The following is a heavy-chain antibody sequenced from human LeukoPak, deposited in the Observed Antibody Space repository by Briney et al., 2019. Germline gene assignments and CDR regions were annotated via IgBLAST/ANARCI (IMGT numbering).Heavy chain of an antibody. CDR3: ARTTEGYCRGRSCYSYYYYMDV. CDR2: IYYSGST. J-gene: IGHJ6*03. V-gene: IGHV4-59*01. D-gene: IGHD2-15*01. Sequence: SETLSLTCTVSGGSLSSYYWSWIRQPPGKGLEWIGYIYYSGSTNYHPSLKSRVTISVDTSKNQSSLTLSSVTAADTAVYYSARTTEGYCRGRSCYSYYYYMDVWGKGTTVTVSS. CDR1: GGSLSSYY.